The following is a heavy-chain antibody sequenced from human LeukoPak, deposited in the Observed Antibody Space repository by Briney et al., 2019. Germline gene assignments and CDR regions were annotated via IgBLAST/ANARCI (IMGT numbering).Heavy chain of an antibody. Sequence: ASVKVSCKASGGTFSSYAISWVRQAPGQGLEWMGRIIPILGIANYAQKFQGRVTITADKSTSTAYMELSSLRSEDTAVYYCARDYDCWSGPSDPWGQGTLVTVSS. D-gene: IGHD3-3*01. J-gene: IGHJ5*02. CDR3: ARDYDCWSGPSDP. V-gene: IGHV1-69*04. CDR1: GGTFSSYA. CDR2: IIPILGIA.